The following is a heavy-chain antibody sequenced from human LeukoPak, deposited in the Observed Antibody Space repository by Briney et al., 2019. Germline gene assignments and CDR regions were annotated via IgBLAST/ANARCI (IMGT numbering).Heavy chain of an antibody. CDR1: GYTFTSYY. J-gene: IGHJ6*02. CDR2: ISAYNGNT. D-gene: IGHD6-13*01. V-gene: IGHV1-18*04. CDR3: AREQYSSSWYTYYYYGMDV. Sequence: ASVKVSCKASGYTFTSYYMHWVRQAPGQGLEWMGWISAYNGNTNYAQKLQGRVTMTTDTSTSTAYMELRSLRSDDTAVYYCAREQYSSSWYTYYYYGMDVWGQGTTVTVSS.